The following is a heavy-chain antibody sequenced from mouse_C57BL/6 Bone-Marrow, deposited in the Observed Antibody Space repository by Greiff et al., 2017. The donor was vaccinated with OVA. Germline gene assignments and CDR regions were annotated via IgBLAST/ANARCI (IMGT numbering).Heavy chain of an antibody. CDR1: GFTFSSYA. Sequence: DVHLVESGGGLVKPGGSLKLSCAASGFTFSSYAMSWVRQTPEKRLEWVATISDGGSYTYYPDNVKGRFTISRDNAKNNLYLQMSHLKSEDTAMYYCARQPLDYWGQGTTLTVSS. V-gene: IGHV5-4*01. CDR3: ARQPLDY. CDR2: ISDGGSYT. J-gene: IGHJ2*01.